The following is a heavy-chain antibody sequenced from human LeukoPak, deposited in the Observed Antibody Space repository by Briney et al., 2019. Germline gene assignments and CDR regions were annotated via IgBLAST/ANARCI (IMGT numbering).Heavy chain of an antibody. CDR3: ARENTHGSGSYYILYYYYYYGMDV. D-gene: IGHD3-10*01. V-gene: IGHV3-48*02. CDR1: GFTFSSYG. J-gene: IGHJ6*02. CDR2: ISSSSSTI. Sequence: GGSLRLSCAASGFTFSSYGMHWVRQAPGKGLEWVSYISSSSSTIYYADSVKGRFTISRDNAKNSLYLQMNSLRDEDTAVYYCARENTHGSGSYYILYYYYYYGMDVWGQGTTVTVSS.